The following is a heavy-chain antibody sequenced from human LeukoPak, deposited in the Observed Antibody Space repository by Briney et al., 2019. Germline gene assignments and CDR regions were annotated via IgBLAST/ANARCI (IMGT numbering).Heavy chain of an antibody. V-gene: IGHV3-33*01. D-gene: IGHD2-8*01. CDR3: ARGSQDIVLMVYAQVDY. CDR1: GFTVSSNG. Sequence: GGSLRLSCAASGFTVSSNGMHWVRQAPGKGLEWVAVIWYDGSNKYYADSVKGRFTISRDNSKNTLYLQMNSLRAEDTAVYYCARGSQDIVLMVYAQVDYWGQGTLVTVSS. J-gene: IGHJ4*02. CDR2: IWYDGSNK.